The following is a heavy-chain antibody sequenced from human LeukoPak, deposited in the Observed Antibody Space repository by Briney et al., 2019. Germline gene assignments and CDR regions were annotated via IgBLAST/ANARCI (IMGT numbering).Heavy chain of an antibody. V-gene: IGHV1-18*01. CDR3: ARDFFHGHCAGLSCFLLDY. CDR2: ISANSGDT. Sequence: VASVKVSCKASGYTLTRYGISWVRQAPGQGLEWMGWISANSGDTNSAQKFQGRVTMTTDASTSTAYMELRSLRSDVTAVYYCARDFFHGHCAGLSCFLLDYWSQGSLVTVSS. CDR1: GYTLTRYG. J-gene: IGHJ4*02. D-gene: IGHD2-15*01.